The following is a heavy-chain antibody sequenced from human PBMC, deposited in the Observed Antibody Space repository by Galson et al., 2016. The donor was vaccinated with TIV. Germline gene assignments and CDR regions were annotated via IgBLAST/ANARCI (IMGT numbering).Heavy chain of an antibody. CDR1: GGTLASGGKFSSYV. Sequence: SVKVSCKAFGGTLASGGKFSSYVISWVRQAPGQGLEWMGRIIPIFGTTKYAQKLQGRVTITADESTDTAYVELNSLTSEDTAVYYCARATNYYDNWSDPWGQGTLVTVSS. D-gene: IGHD3-10*01. CDR2: IIPIFGTT. V-gene: IGHV1-69*13. CDR3: ARATNYYDNWSDP. J-gene: IGHJ5*02.